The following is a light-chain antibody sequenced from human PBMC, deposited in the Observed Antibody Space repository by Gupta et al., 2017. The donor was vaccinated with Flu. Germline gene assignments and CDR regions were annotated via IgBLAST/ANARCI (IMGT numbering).Light chain of an antibody. CDR3: TSYTTICNPWL. CDR1: SSDVGAYND. CDR2: EVN. J-gene: IGLJ3*02. Sequence: IISFTGSSSDVGAYNDLSWYQQCPGKAPKLIIYEVNKRPSVDSIRFSGSKSGNTASLTISGLQPEDEATYFCTSYTTICNPWLFGGGTKLTVL. V-gene: IGLV2-14*01.